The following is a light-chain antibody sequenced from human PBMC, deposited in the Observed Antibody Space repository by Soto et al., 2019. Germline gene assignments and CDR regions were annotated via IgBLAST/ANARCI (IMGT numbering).Light chain of an antibody. Sequence: AIRMTQSPSSFSASTGDRVTITCRASQGISSYLAWYQQKPGKAPKLLIYAASTLQSGVPSRFSGSDSGTDFTLTISCLQSEDFATYYCQQYYSYPPTFGQGTKLEIK. CDR3: QQYYSYPPT. V-gene: IGKV1-8*01. CDR1: QGISSY. J-gene: IGKJ2*01. CDR2: AAS.